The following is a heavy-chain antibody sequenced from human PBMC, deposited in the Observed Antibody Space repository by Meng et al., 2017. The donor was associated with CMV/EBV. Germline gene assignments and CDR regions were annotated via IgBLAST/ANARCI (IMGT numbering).Heavy chain of an antibody. Sequence: ASVKVSCKASGYTFTSYGISWVRQAPGQGLEWMGWISAYNGNTNYAQKLQGRVTMTTDTSTSTAYMELRSLRSDDTAVYYCAREIGTYYDFWSGYYSHYYGMDVWGQGTTVTVSS. V-gene: IGHV1-18*01. CDR1: GYTFTSYG. J-gene: IGHJ6*02. D-gene: IGHD3-3*01. CDR3: AREIGTYYDFWSGYYSHYYGMDV. CDR2: ISAYNGNT.